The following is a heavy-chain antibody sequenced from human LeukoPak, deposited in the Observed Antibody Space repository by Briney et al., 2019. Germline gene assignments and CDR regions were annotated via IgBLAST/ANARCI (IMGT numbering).Heavy chain of an antibody. CDR3: ASPVGYDSSGYYIDY. D-gene: IGHD3-22*01. CDR1: GGTFSSYA. CDR2: IIPILGIA. J-gene: IGHJ4*02. V-gene: IGHV1-69*04. Sequence: GASVKVSCKASGGTFSSYAISWVRQAPGQGLEWMGRIIPILGIANYAQKFQGRVTITADKSTSTAYMELSSLRSEDTAVYYCASPVGYDSSGYYIDYWGQGTLVTVSS.